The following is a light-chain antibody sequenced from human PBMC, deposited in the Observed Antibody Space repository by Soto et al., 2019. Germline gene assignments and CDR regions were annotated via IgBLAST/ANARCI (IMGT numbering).Light chain of an antibody. J-gene: IGLJ2*01. CDR1: SSDVGGYTY. CDR2: DVS. CDR3: CSYAGRLVV. Sequence: QSVLTQPRSVSGSPGQSVTISCTGTSSDVGGYTYVSWYQQHPGKAPKLMIYDVSKRPSGVPDRFSGSKSGNTASLTISGLQAEDEADYYCCSYAGRLVVFGGGTKVTVL. V-gene: IGLV2-11*01.